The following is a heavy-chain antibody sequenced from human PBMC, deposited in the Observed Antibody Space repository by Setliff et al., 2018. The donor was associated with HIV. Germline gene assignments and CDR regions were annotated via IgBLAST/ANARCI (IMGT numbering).Heavy chain of an antibody. CDR1: GGPISYYH. V-gene: IGHV4-4*07. CDR3: ARSIYGSGSYPLDY. CDR2: IYYTGFT. D-gene: IGHD3-10*01. J-gene: IGHJ4*02. Sequence: PSETLSLTCSVSGGPISYYHWSWIRQPAGKGLEWIGRIYYTGFTDYNPSLKSRLTMSVDTSKNQFSLKLSSVTAADTAVYFCARSIYGSGSYPLDYWGQGILVTVSS.